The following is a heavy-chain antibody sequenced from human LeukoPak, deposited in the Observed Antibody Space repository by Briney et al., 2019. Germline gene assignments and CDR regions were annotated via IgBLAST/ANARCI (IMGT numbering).Heavy chain of an antibody. CDR1: GGTFSSYA. CDR2: IIPIFGTA. CDR3: ARDCTYDSSGYATFGY. V-gene: IGHV1-69*05. J-gene: IGHJ4*02. D-gene: IGHD3-22*01. Sequence: VASVKVSCKASGGTFSSYAISWVRQAPGQGLEWMGGIIPIFGTANYAQKFQGRVTITTDESTSTAYMELSSLRSEDTAVYYCARDCTYDSSGYATFGYWGQGTLVTVSS.